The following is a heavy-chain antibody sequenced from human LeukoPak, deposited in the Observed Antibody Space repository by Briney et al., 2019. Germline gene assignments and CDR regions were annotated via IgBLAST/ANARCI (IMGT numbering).Heavy chain of an antibody. V-gene: IGHV3-74*01. Sequence: GGSLRLSCAASGFSFSSYWMHWVRQAPGKGLVWVSRINSDASSTSYADSVKGRFTISRDNAKNTLYLQMNSLRVEDTAVYYCARFQGFGSGSNWGQGTLVTVSS. J-gene: IGHJ4*02. D-gene: IGHD3-10*01. CDR1: GFSFSSYW. CDR2: INSDASST. CDR3: ARFQGFGSGSN.